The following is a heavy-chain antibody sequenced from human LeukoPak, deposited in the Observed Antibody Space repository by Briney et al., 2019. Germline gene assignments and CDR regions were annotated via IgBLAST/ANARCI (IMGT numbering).Heavy chain of an antibody. D-gene: IGHD2-21*01. CDR3: AKMAIAKGATQGSGWLQFDL. J-gene: IGHJ4*02. V-gene: IGHV3-23*01. Sequence: GGSLRLSCAASGFAFNYRSMTWVRQAPGKGLEGVSLITGSGGSTYVADSVKGRFVISRDNSKNSLFLQLNSLRPEDTAIYYCAKMAIAKGATQGSGWLQFDLWGQGTLVTVSS. CDR2: ITGSGGST. CDR1: GFAFNYRS.